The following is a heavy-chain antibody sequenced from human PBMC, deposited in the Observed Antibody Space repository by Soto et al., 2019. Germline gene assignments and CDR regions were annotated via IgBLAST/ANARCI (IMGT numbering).Heavy chain of an antibody. Sequence: GGSLRLSCTASGFTFSSHAMTWVRQAPGKGLEWVSGISGSGSSTYYADSVKGRFTISRDDSRNTLYLQMNSLRAEDTAIYYCARAYCSGGNCRGLDNWLDSWGQGTLVTVSS. V-gene: IGHV3-23*01. CDR3: ARAYCSGGNCRGLDNWLDS. D-gene: IGHD2-15*01. CDR1: GFTFSSHA. CDR2: ISGSGSST. J-gene: IGHJ5*01.